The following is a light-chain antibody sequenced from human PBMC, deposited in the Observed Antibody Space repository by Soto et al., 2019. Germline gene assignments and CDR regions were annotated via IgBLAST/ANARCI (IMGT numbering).Light chain of an antibody. V-gene: IGLV2-14*03. J-gene: IGLJ3*02. Sequence: QSALTQPASVSGSPGQSITISCTGTSSDIGTYNYVSWYQQHPGKAPKLMIYDVNNRPSGVPDRFSGSKSGSTASLTISGLQAEDEAEYYCCLSPGSLTWLFGGGTQLTVL. CDR3: CLSPGSLTWL. CDR1: SSDIGTYNY. CDR2: DVN.